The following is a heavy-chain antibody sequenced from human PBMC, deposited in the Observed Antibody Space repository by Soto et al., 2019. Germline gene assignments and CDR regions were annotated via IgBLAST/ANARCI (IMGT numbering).Heavy chain of an antibody. CDR2: MNPNSGNT. Sequence: ASVKVSCKASGYTFTSYDINWVRQATGQGLEWMGWMNPNSGNTGYAQKFQGRVTMTRNTSISTAYMELSSLRSEDTAVYYCAREEGGMQQPYMDVWGQGTTVTVSS. CDR3: AREEGGMQQPYMDV. J-gene: IGHJ6*02. CDR1: GYTFTSYD. D-gene: IGHD6-13*01. V-gene: IGHV1-8*01.